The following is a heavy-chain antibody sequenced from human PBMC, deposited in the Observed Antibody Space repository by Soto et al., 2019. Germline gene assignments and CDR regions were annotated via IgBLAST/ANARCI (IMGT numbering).Heavy chain of an antibody. V-gene: IGHV4-31*03. Sequence: QVQLRESGPGLVKPSQTLSLTCTVSGGSISSGAYYWGWIRQHPGKGLEWIGYIYYSGSTYYNPSLESRVTISVDTSENQFSLKLSSVTAADTAMYYCARGNCGGDCYTAGSFDYWGQGTLVTVSS. CDR3: ARGNCGGDCYTAGSFDY. CDR2: IYYSGST. J-gene: IGHJ4*02. D-gene: IGHD2-21*02. CDR1: GGSISSGAYY.